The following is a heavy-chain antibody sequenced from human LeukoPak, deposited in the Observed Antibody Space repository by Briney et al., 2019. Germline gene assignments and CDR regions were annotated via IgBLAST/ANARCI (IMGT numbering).Heavy chain of an antibody. V-gene: IGHV3-9*03. CDR2: ITWNSDNV. Sequence: GGSLRLSCAASGFTFSSYSMNWVRQAPGKGLEWVSGITWNSDNVEYADSVKGRFTISRDNAKNSLYLQMNSLRAEDMALYYCAKGGGGRLIYYYYMDVWGKGTTVTVSS. J-gene: IGHJ6*03. CDR3: AKGGGGRLIYYYYMDV. D-gene: IGHD3-16*01. CDR1: GFTFSSYS.